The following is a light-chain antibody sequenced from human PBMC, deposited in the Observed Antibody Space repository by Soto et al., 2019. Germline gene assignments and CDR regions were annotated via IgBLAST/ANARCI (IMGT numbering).Light chain of an antibody. CDR2: KTS. CDR1: QSLEHSDGNTY. CDR3: MQATQFPWT. V-gene: IGKV2-24*01. J-gene: IGKJ1*01. Sequence: DLVMTQTPLSSPVTLGQPASISCRSSQSLEHSDGNTYLSWFHQRPGQPPRLLIYKTSNRFSGVPDRFSGSGAGTDFTLKISRVEAEDVGLYYCMQATQFPWTFGQGTKVEIK.